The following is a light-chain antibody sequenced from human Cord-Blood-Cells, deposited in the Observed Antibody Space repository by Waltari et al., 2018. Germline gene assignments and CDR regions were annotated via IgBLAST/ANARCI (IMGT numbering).Light chain of an antibody. Sequence: QSALTQPASVSGSPGQWITISCTGTSSDVGGYNYVSWYQQHPGKSPKLMIYDVSNRPSGVSSRFAGSKSGNTVSLTISGLQAEDEADYYCSSYTSSSTLYVFGTGTKVTFL. V-gene: IGLV2-14*01. CDR3: SSYTSSSTLYV. CDR1: SSDVGGYNY. J-gene: IGLJ1*01. CDR2: DVS.